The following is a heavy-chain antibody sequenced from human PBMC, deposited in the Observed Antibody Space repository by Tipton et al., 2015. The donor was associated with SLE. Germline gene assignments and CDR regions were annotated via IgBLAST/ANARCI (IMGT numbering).Heavy chain of an antibody. CDR1: GFTFSSYG. CDR3: ATTTTMTNYIDY. CDR2: IWYDGNTK. D-gene: IGHD4-17*01. J-gene: IGHJ4*02. Sequence: SLRLSCAASGFTFSSYGMHWVRQAPDKGLEWVAVIWYDGNTKYYADSVKGRFTISRDNSKNTLYLQLDSLRVEDTAVYFCATTTTMTNYIDYWGQGTLVTVSS. V-gene: IGHV3-33*08.